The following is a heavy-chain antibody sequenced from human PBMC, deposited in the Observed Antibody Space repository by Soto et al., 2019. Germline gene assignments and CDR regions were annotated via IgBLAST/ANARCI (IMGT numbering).Heavy chain of an antibody. CDR2: IYWDDDK. V-gene: IGHV2-5*02. CDR3: AHNFYSSSKNGDWFDP. J-gene: IGHJ5*02. Sequence: QITLKESGPTLVKPTQTLTLTCTFCGFSLSTSGVGVCWIRQPPGKALEWLALIYWDDDKRYSPSLKSRLTITKDTSKNQVVLTMPNMDPVDTATYYCAHNFYSSSKNGDWFDPWGQGTLVTVPS. CDR1: GFSLSTSGVG. D-gene: IGHD6-13*01.